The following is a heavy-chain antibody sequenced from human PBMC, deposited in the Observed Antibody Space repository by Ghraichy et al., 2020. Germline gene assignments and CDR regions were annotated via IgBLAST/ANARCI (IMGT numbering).Heavy chain of an antibody. J-gene: IGHJ4*02. CDR2: INHSGST. V-gene: IGHV4-34*01. Sequence: SETLSLTCAVYGGSFSGYYWSWIRQPPGKGLEWIGEINHSGSTNYNPSLKSRVTISVDTSKNQFSLKLSSVTAADTAVYYCARGRGYGGNSEPFDYWGQGTLVTVSS. CDR3: ARGRGYGGNSEPFDY. D-gene: IGHD4-23*01. CDR1: GGSFSGYY.